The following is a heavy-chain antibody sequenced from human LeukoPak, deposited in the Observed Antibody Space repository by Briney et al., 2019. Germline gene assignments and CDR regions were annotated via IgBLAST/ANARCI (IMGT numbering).Heavy chain of an antibody. CDR1: GGTFSSYA. J-gene: IGHJ4*02. CDR2: IIPIFGTA. Sequence: VASVKVSCKASGGTFSSYAISWMRQAPGQGLEWMGGIIPIFGTANYAQKFQGRVTITADESTSTAYMELSSLRSEDTAVYYCARGVYGSSGFSFDYWGQGTLVTVSS. CDR3: ARGVYGSSGFSFDY. V-gene: IGHV1-69*13. D-gene: IGHD6-19*01.